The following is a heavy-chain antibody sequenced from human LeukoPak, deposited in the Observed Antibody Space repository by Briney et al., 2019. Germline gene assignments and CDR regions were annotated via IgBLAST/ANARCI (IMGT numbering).Heavy chain of an antibody. D-gene: IGHD1-1*01. CDR1: VFTLSSYA. CDR3: AKANWVSNADAVW. Sequence: GGALRLSCAPSVFTLSSYAMCWVRQDPGEGMEWGSAICGSGGSTYYADSVKRRFTISRDDSRNTVYLQLNNLRVEDTAIYYCAKANWVSNADAVWWGQGTQVTVSS. J-gene: IGHJ4*02. CDR2: ICGSGGST. V-gene: IGHV3-23*01.